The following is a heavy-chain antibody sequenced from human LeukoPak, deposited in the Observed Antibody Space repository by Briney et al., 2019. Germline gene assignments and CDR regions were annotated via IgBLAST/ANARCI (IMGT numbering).Heavy chain of an antibody. Sequence: GGSLRLSCAASGFTFSNSAMSWVRQAPGKGLEWVSTLSGSGITTYYADSVRGRFTISRDNSKNTLYLQMNSLRAEDTAVYYCAKGTYSSGWSYFDYWGHGTLVTVSS. J-gene: IGHJ4*01. CDR2: LSGSGITT. CDR3: AKGTYSSGWSYFDY. CDR1: GFTFSNSA. D-gene: IGHD6-19*01. V-gene: IGHV3-23*01.